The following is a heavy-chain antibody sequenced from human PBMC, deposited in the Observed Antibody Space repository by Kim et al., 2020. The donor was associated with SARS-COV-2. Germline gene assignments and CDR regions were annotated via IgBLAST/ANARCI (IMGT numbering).Heavy chain of an antibody. V-gene: IGHV3-30*18. J-gene: IGHJ4*02. CDR2: ISYDGRNK. D-gene: IGHD1-26*01. CDR1: GFTFNTYG. Sequence: GGSLRLSCAAFGFTFNTYGMHWVRQAPGKGLEWVAVISYDGRNKYYADSVKGRFTISRDNSKNTLYLQMNSLRIEDTAVYYCAKSFSGSYFGYDYWGQGTLVTVSS. CDR3: AKSFSGSYFGYDY.